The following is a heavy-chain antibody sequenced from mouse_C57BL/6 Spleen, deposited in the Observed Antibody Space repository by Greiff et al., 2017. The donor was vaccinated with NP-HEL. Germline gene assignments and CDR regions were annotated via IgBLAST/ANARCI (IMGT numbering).Heavy chain of an antibody. CDR1: GFTFSSYA. CDR2: ISDGGSYT. V-gene: IGHV5-4*03. CDR3: ARNRWLLRYFDV. J-gene: IGHJ1*03. Sequence: EVNVVESGGGLVKPGGSLKLSCAASGFTFSSYAMSWVRQTPEKRLEWVATISDGGSYTYYPDNVKGRCTIPGDNAKNNLYLQMSHLKSEDTAMYYCARNRWLLRYFDVWGTGTTVTVSS. D-gene: IGHD2-3*01.